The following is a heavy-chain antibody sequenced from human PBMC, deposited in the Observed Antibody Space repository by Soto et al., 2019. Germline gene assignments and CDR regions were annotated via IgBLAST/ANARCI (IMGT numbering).Heavy chain of an antibody. V-gene: IGHV4-61*01. D-gene: IGHD1-7*01. Sequence: QVQLQESGPGLVKPSETLSLTCTVSGGSVSSGSYYWSWIRQPPGKGLEWIGYIYYSGSTNYNPSLKSRVTISVDTSKNQFSLKLSSVTAADTAVYYCARASGWNYPVAVDWFDPWGQGTLVTVSS. CDR1: GGSVSSGSYY. CDR3: ARASGWNYPVAVDWFDP. CDR2: IYYSGST. J-gene: IGHJ5*02.